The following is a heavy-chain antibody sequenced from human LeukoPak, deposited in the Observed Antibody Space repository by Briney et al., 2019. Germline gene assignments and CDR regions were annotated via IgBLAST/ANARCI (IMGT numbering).Heavy chain of an antibody. J-gene: IGHJ6*02. CDR3: ARYHPGYYGMDV. Sequence: GESLKISCKGSGYSFTTYWIGWVRQMPGRTLDWIGIIYPGGSEVRYSPSLQGQVTISADKSISTAYLQWSSLKASDNAIYYCARYHPGYYGMDVWGQGTTVTVSS. CDR2: IYPGGSEV. V-gene: IGHV5-51*01. CDR1: GYSFTTYW.